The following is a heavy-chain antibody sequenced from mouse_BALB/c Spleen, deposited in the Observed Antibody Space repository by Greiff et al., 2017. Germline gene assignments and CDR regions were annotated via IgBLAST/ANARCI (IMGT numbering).Heavy chain of an antibody. CDR2: ISDGGSYT. V-gene: IGHV5-4*02. Sequence: EVKLMESGGGLVKPGGSLKLSCAASGFTFSDYYMYWVRQTPEKRLEWVATISDGGSYTYYPDSVKGRFTISRDNAKNNLYLQMSSLKSEDTAMYYCARDGTYGNSFAYWGQGTLVTVSA. D-gene: IGHD2-1*01. CDR1: GFTFSDYY. J-gene: IGHJ3*01. CDR3: ARDGTYGNSFAY.